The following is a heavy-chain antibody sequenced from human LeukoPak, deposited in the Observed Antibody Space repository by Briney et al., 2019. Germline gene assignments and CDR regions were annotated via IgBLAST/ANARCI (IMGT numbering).Heavy chain of an antibody. CDR3: ARASGPSGSGSYYTAPFDY. CDR1: GGTFSSYA. CDR2: IIPIFGTA. J-gene: IGHJ4*02. D-gene: IGHD3-10*01. Sequence: SVKVSCKASGGTFSSYAISWVRQAPGQGLEWMGGIIPIFGTANYAQKFQGRVTITADKSTSTAYMELSSLRSEDTAVYYCARASGPSGSGSYYTAPFDYWGQGTLVTVSS. V-gene: IGHV1-69*06.